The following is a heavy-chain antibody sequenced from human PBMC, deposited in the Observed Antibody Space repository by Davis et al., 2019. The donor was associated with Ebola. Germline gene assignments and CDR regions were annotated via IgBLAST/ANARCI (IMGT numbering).Heavy chain of an antibody. CDR3: ARGRVGFLEWLPYYYYGMDV. CDR1: GGSISSSTYY. J-gene: IGHJ6*02. V-gene: IGHV4-61*05. Sequence: SETLSLTCTVSGGSISSSTYYWGWIRQPPGRGLEWIGNIYYSGTTNLNPSLRSRVTISGDTSKNQFSLKLSSVTAADTAVYYCARGRVGFLEWLPYYYYGMDVWGQGTTVTVSS. CDR2: IYYSGTT. D-gene: IGHD3-3*01.